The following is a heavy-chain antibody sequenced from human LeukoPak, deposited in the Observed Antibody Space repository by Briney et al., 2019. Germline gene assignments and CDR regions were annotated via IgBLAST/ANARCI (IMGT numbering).Heavy chain of an antibody. D-gene: IGHD5-12*01. Sequence: GASVKVSCKASGGTFSSYAISWVRQAPGQGLEWMRGIIPIFGTANYAQKFQGRVTITADKSTSTAYMELSSLRSEDTAVYYCARFYSGYGNYYYYMDVWGKGTTVTVSS. CDR3: ARFYSGYGNYYYYMDV. V-gene: IGHV1-69*06. CDR2: IIPIFGTA. J-gene: IGHJ6*03. CDR1: GGTFSSYA.